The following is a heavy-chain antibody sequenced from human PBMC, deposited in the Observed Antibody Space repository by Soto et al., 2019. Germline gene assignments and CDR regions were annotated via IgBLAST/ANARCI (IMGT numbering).Heavy chain of an antibody. D-gene: IGHD3-10*01. CDR1: GGSISSGGYY. V-gene: IGHV4-31*03. Sequence: QVQLQESGPGLVKPSQTLSLTCTVSGGSISSGGYYWSWIRQHPGKGLEWIGYIYYSVSTYYNPSLKSRVNISVDTSKNQFSLNLSSVTAADTAVYYCASGAGSSGSFDYWGQGTLVTVSS. CDR3: ASGAGSSGSFDY. J-gene: IGHJ4*02. CDR2: IYYSVST.